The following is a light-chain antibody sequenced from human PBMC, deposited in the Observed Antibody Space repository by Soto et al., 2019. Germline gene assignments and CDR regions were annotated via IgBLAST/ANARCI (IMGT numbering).Light chain of an antibody. V-gene: IGLV2-8*01. CDR3: VSFAGSTNV. CDR1: SSDVGSYNY. CDR2: EVN. Sequence: QSALTQPPSASGSPGQAVTISCTGTSSDVGSYNYVSWYQQHPGKAPKAVIYEVNKRPSGVPDRFSGSKSGNTASLTVSGLQAEDEADYYCVSFAGSTNVFGTGTKVTVL. J-gene: IGLJ1*01.